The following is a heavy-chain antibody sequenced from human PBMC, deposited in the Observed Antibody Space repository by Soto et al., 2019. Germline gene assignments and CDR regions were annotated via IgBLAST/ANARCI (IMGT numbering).Heavy chain of an antibody. V-gene: IGHV1-46*01. CDR3: AIRWQRTYYFDY. Sequence: ASVKVSCKVSGYTLTELSMHWVRQAPGKGLEWMGIINPSGGSTSYAQKFQGRVTMTRDTSTSTVYMELSSLRSEDTAVYYWAIRWQRTYYFDYWGQGTLVTVS. CDR1: GYTLTELS. CDR2: INPSGGST. D-gene: IGHD4-17*01. J-gene: IGHJ4*02.